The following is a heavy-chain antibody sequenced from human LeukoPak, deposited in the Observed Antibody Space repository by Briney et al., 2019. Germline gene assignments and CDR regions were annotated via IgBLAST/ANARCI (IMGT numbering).Heavy chain of an antibody. J-gene: IGHJ3*02. CDR3: ARIQRSSGGAFDI. V-gene: IGHV4-38-2*02. Sequence: SETLSLTCTVSGYSISSGYYWGWIRQPPGKGLEWIGSIYHSGSTYYNPSLKSRVTISVDTSKNQFSLKLSSVTAADTAVYYCARIQRSSGGAFDIWGQGTMVTASS. CDR1: GYSISSGYY. CDR2: IYHSGST. D-gene: IGHD1-26*01.